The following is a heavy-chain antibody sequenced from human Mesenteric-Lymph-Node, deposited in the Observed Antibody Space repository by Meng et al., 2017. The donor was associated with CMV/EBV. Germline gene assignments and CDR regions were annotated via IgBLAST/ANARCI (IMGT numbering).Heavy chain of an antibody. CDR1: GYTFTKSY. D-gene: IGHD1-26*01. J-gene: IGHJ4*02. CDR2: IDPSGYSP. Sequence: ASVKVSCKTSGYTFTKSYFHWVRQAPGQGLEWMTRIDPSGYSPTFAQKFRGRVSVTRDTSTTTVYLDLTGLTSGDTAIYYCARDTPGEDKWDWGQGTLVTVSS. CDR3: ARDTPGEDKWD. V-gene: IGHV1-46*01.